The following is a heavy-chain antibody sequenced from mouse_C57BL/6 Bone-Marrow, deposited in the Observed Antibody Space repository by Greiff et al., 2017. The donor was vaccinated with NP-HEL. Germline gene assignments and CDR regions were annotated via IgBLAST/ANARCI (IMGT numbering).Heavy chain of an antibody. CDR1: GYTFTDYY. CDR3: AKELLRLPY. D-gene: IGHD1-2*01. J-gene: IGHJ3*01. CDR2: INPNNGGT. Sequence: EVQLQQSGPELVKPGASVKISCKASGYTFTDYYMNWVKQSHGKSLEWIGDINPNNGGTSYNQKFKGKATLTVDKSSSTAYMELRSLTSEDSAVYYCAKELLRLPYWGQGTLVTVSA. V-gene: IGHV1-26*01.